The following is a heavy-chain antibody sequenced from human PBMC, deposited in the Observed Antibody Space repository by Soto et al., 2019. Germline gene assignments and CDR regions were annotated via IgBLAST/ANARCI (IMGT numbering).Heavy chain of an antibody. J-gene: IGHJ4*02. CDR3: ARGFSSGWARGGYFDY. D-gene: IGHD6-19*01. CDR2: ISSSGSTI. V-gene: IGHV3-48*03. CDR1: GFTFSSYE. Sequence: GSLRLSCAASGFTFSSYEINWVRQAPGKGLEWVSHISSSGSTIYYADSVKGRFTLSRDNAKNSLYLQMNSLTAEDTAVYYCARGFSSGWARGGYFDYWGQGTLVTVS.